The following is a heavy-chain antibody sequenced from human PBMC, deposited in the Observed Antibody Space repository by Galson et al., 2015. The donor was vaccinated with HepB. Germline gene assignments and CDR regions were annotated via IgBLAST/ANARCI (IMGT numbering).Heavy chain of an antibody. CDR2: ISYDGSNK. CDR1: GFTFSSYG. J-gene: IGHJ6*02. V-gene: IGHV3-30*18. D-gene: IGHD2-21*01. Sequence: LRLSCAASGFTFSSYGMHWVRQAPGKGLEWVAVISYDGSNKYYADSVKGRFTISRDNSKNTLYLQMNSLRAEDTAVYYCAKASVAPTKAYYYGMDVWGQGTTVTVSS. CDR3: AKASVAPTKAYYYGMDV.